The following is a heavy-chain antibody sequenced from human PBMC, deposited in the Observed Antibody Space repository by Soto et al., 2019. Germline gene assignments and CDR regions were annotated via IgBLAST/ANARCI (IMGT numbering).Heavy chain of an antibody. CDR2: IIGSAYTA. CDR3: AKLSRIGYQPYYYYGMDV. D-gene: IGHD2-2*01. J-gene: IGHJ6*02. CDR1: GFTFSSYA. Sequence: GGSLRLSCAASGFTFSSYAMSWVRQAPGKGLEWVSAIIGSAYTAYYADSVKGRFTISRDNSKNTLYLQMNSLRAEDTAVYYCAKLSRIGYQPYYYYGMDVWGQGTTVTVSS. V-gene: IGHV3-23*01.